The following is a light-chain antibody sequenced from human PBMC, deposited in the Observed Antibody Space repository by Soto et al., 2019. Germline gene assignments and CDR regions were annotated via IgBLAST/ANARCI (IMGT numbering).Light chain of an antibody. CDR2: AAS. V-gene: IGKV1D-16*01. J-gene: IGKJ1*01. Sequence: IQLTQSPSSLSASVGDSVTITCRASQGISSWLAWYQQKPGKAPKLLIYAASSLQSGVPSRFSGSGSETEITLTISGLQPGDSATYYCQQYNSYPPTFGQGTKVDIK. CDR1: QGISSW. CDR3: QQYNSYPPT.